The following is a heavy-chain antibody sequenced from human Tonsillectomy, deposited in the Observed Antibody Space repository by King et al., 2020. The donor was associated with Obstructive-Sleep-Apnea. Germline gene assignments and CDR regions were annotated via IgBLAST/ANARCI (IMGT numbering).Heavy chain of an antibody. CDR1: GYIFTSYA. D-gene: IGHD2-15*01. Sequence: QLVQSVSELKNPGASVKVSCKASGYIFTSYAMNWVRQAPGQGLEWMGWINTNTGNPTYVQGFTGRFVFSLDTSVSTAYLQISSLKAEDTAVYFCASSVCSGGMCYAGYWGQGTLVTVS. J-gene: IGHJ4*02. V-gene: IGHV7-4-1*02. CDR3: ASSVCSGGMCYAGY. CDR2: INTNTGNP.